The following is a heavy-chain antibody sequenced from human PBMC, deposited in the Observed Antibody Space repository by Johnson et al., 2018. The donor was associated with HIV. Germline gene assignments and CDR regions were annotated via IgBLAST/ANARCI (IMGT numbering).Heavy chain of an antibody. CDR2: IGTAGDT. CDR1: GFTFSSYD. Sequence: VQLVESGGGFVQPGGSLRLSCAASGFTFSSYDMHWVRQATGKGLEWVSVIGTAGDTYYPGSVKGRFTISRDNSKNSLYLQMTRLRAGDTAVYYCARANRGRNDAFDIWGQGTMVTVSS. D-gene: IGHD2-15*01. CDR3: ARANRGRNDAFDI. J-gene: IGHJ3*02. V-gene: IGHV3-13*01.